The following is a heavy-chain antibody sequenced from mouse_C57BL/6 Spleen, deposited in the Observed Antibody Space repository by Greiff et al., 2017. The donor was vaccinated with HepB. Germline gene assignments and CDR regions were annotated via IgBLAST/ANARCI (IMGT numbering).Heavy chain of an antibody. CDR3: ARGGNLYYAMDY. V-gene: IGHV5-4*01. CDR2: ISDGGSYT. Sequence: EVQRVESGGGLVKPGGSLKLSCAASGFTFSSYAMSWVRQTPEKRLEWVATISDGGSYTYYPDNVKGRFTISRDNAKNNLYLQMSHLKSEDTAMYYCARGGNLYYAMDYWGQGTSVTVSS. J-gene: IGHJ4*01. CDR1: GFTFSSYA. D-gene: IGHD2-1*01.